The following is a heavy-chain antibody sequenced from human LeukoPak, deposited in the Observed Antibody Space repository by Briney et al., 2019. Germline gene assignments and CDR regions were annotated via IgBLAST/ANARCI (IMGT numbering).Heavy chain of an antibody. CDR2: ISGSGGST. Sequence: PGGSLRLSCAASGFTFSTYAMSWVRQAPGKGLEWVSAISGSGGSTYYADSVKGRFTISRDNSKNTLYLQMNSLRAEDTAVYYCARDQMGGTPGLDYWGQGTLVTVSS. CDR3: ARDQMGGTPGLDY. J-gene: IGHJ4*02. D-gene: IGHD1-26*01. CDR1: GFTFSTYA. V-gene: IGHV3-23*01.